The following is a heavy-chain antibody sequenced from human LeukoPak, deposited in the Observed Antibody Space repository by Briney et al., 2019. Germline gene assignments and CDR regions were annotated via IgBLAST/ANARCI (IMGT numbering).Heavy chain of an antibody. CDR2: INHSGST. CDR1: GGSFSGYY. Sequence: SETLSLTCAVYGGSFSGYYWSWIRQPPGKGLEWIGEINHSGSTNYNPPLKSRVTISVDTSKNQFSLKLSSVTAADTAVYYCATYYYGSGSYDWFDPWGQGTLVTVSS. V-gene: IGHV4-34*01. D-gene: IGHD3-10*01. CDR3: ATYYYGSGSYDWFDP. J-gene: IGHJ5*02.